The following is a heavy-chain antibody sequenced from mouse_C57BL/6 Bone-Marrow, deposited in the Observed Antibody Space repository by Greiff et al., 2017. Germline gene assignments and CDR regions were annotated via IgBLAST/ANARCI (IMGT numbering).Heavy chain of an antibody. CDR1: GYTFTSYW. D-gene: IGHD2-10*01. V-gene: IGHV1-59*01. Sequence: QVQLQQSGAELVRPGTSVKLSCKASGYTFTSYWMHWVKQRPRQGLEWIGVIDPSDSYTNYNQKFKGKATLTVDTSSSTAYMQLSSLTSEDSAVYYCARSYYSWYFDVWGTGTTVTVSS. J-gene: IGHJ1*03. CDR2: IDPSDSYT. CDR3: ARSYYSWYFDV.